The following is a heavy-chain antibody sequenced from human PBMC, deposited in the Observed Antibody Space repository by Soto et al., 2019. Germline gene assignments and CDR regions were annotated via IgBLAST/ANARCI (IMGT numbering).Heavy chain of an antibody. V-gene: IGHV3-30-3*01. CDR3: ARPILWFGELPNRDY. D-gene: IGHD3-10*01. CDR1: GFTFSSYA. Sequence: QVQLVESGGGVVQPGRSLRLSCAASGFTFSSYAMHWVRQAPGKGLEWVAVISYDGSNKYYADSVKGRFTISRDNSKNTLYLQMNSLRAEDTAVYYCARPILWFGELPNRDYWGQGTLVTVSS. J-gene: IGHJ4*02. CDR2: ISYDGSNK.